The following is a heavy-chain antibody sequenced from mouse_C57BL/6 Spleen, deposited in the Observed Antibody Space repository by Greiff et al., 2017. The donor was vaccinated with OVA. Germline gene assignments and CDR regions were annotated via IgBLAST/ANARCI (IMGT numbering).Heavy chain of an antibody. V-gene: IGHV1-54*01. CDR2: INPGSGGT. D-gene: IGHD3-2*02. Sequence: QVQLQQSGAELVRPGTSVKVSCKASGYAFTNYLIEWVKQRPGQGLEWIGVINPGSGGTNYNEKFKGKATQTADKSSSTAYMQLSSLTSEDSAVYFCARGELQLSPWFAYWGQGTLVTVSA. CDR3: ARGELQLSPWFAY. CDR1: GYAFTNYL. J-gene: IGHJ3*01.